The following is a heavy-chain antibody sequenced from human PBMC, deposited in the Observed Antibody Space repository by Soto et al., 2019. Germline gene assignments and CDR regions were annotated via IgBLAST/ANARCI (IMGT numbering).Heavy chain of an antibody. J-gene: IGHJ4*02. V-gene: IGHV3-23*01. CDR2: IGGSGIT. Sequence: PLGSLRLSCAASGFSFSSYAMTWARRAPGKGLEWVSAIGGSGITYYADSVKGRITISRDNSRNTVYLQMNSLRAEDTAVYYCARNSGYDYYDSTGIENWGQGTQVTVSS. CDR3: ARNSGYDYYDSTGIEN. CDR1: GFSFSSYA. D-gene: IGHD3-22*01.